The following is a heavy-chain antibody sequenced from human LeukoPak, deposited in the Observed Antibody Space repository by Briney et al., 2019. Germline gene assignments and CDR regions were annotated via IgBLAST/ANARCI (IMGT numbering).Heavy chain of an antibody. J-gene: IGHJ3*02. D-gene: IGHD3-16*01. Sequence: GGSLRLSCAASGFTFSSYWMSWVRQAPGKGLEWVANIKQDGSEKYYVDSVKGRFTISRDNAKNSLYLQMNSLRAEDTAVYYCAKDLGLAAFDIWGQGTMVTVSS. V-gene: IGHV3-7*01. CDR1: GFTFSSYW. CDR2: IKQDGSEK. CDR3: AKDLGLAAFDI.